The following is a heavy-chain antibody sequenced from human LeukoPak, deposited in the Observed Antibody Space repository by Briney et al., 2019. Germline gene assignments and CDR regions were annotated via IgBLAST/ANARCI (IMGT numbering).Heavy chain of an antibody. J-gene: IGHJ4*02. CDR1: GGTFSSYA. Sequence: SVKVSCKASGGTFSSYAISWVRQAPGQGLEWMGRIIPILGIANYAQKFQGRVTITADKSTSTAYMELSSLRSEDAAVYYCARSSSGWYEYNFDYWGQGTLVTVSS. CDR3: ARSSSGWYEYNFDY. D-gene: IGHD6-19*01. V-gene: IGHV1-69*04. CDR2: IIPILGIA.